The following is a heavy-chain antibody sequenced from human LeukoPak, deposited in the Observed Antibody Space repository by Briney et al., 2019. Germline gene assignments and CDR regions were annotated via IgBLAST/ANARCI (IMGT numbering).Heavy chain of an antibody. CDR1: GFTFSSYG. V-gene: IGHV3-33*01. CDR2: IWYDGSNK. Sequence: GGSLRLSCAASGFTFSSYGMHWVRQAPGKGLEWVAVIWYDGSNKYHADSVKGRFTISRDNSKNTLYLQMNSLRAEDTAVYYCAREYYDSSGCFDYWGQGTLVTVSS. J-gene: IGHJ4*02. D-gene: IGHD3-22*01. CDR3: AREYYDSSGCFDY.